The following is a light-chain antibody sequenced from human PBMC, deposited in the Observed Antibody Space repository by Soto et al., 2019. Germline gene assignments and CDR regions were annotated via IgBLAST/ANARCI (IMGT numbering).Light chain of an antibody. J-gene: IGKJ5*01. V-gene: IGKV3D-15*01. CDR1: QSAGNF. Sequence: EIVMTPSPATLSVSPGETTSLSCRASQSAGNFLAWYQQKPGQAPRLLIYYISTRATGIPARFSGSGSGTEFTLTINSLQSEDSAVYYCQQHNQWPITFGQGTRLEIK. CDR2: YIS. CDR3: QQHNQWPIT.